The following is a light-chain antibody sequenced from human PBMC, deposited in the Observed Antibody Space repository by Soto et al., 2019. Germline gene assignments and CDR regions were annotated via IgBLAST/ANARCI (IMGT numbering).Light chain of an antibody. CDR3: QQYYSTPLT. CDR1: QSVLYRSINKNY. J-gene: IGKJ4*01. CDR2: WAS. V-gene: IGKV4-1*01. Sequence: DIVMTQSPESLAVSLGERATINCRSSQSVLYRSINKNYLAWYQQKPGQPPKLLIYWASTREPGVPDRFSGSVSGTNFTLIISSLQAGDVAVYYCQQYYSTPLTFGGGTKVEIK.